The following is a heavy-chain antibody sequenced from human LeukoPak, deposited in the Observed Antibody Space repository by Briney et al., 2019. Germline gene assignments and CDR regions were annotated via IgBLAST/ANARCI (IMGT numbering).Heavy chain of an antibody. CDR1: GFSFSGYE. Sequence: GGSLRLSCAASGFSFSGYEMNWVRQAPGKGLEWISYISKSGSTINYADSVKGRFTISRDDAKHSLYLQMNSLRAEDTAVYYCAKSTATNYFDYWGQGSLVTVSS. CDR3: AKSTATNYFDY. J-gene: IGHJ4*02. V-gene: IGHV3-48*03. CDR2: ISKSGSTI. D-gene: IGHD4-17*01.